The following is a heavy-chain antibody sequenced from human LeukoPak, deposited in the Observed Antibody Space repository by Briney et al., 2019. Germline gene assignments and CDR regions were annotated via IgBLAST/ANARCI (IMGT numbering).Heavy chain of an antibody. CDR1: GGSISSYY. V-gene: IGHV4-59*08. Sequence: SETLSLTCTVSGGSISSYYWSWIRQPPGKGLEWIGYIYYSGSTNYNPSLKSRVTISVDTSKNQFSLKLSSVTAADTAVYYCARLYDSSGYFDYWGQGTLVTVSS. D-gene: IGHD3-22*01. CDR3: ARLYDSSGYFDY. J-gene: IGHJ4*02. CDR2: IYYSGST.